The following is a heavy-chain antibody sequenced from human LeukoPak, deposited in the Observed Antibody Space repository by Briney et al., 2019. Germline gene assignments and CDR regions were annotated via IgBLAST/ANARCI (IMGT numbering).Heavy chain of an antibody. V-gene: IGHV4-59*01. D-gene: IGHD6-6*01. CDR2: IYYSGST. CDR1: GGSISSYY. J-gene: IGHJ4*02. CDR3: ARDFGPRAARGFDY. Sequence: SSETLSLTCTVSGGSISSYYWSWIRQPPGKGLEWIGYIYYSGSTNYNPSLKSRVTISVDTSKNQFSLKLSSVTAADTAVYYCARDFGPRAARGFDYWGQGTLVTVSS.